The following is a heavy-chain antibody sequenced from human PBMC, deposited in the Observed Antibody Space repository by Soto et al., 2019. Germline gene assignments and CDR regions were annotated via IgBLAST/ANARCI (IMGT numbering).Heavy chain of an antibody. CDR3: AIVATILDAFDI. CDR2: INPSGGST. D-gene: IGHD5-12*01. J-gene: IGHJ3*02. CDR1: GYTFTSYY. Sequence: EASVKFSCKASGYTFTSYYMHWVRQAPGQGLEWMGIINPSGGSTSYAQKFQGRVTMTRDTSTSTVYMELSSLRSEDTAVYYCAIVATILDAFDIWGQGTMVTVSS. V-gene: IGHV1-46*03.